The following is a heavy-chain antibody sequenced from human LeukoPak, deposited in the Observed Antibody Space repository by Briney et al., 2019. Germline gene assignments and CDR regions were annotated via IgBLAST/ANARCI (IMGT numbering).Heavy chain of an antibody. Sequence: SETLSLTCTVSGASTSSDYWSWIRQSPGKGLEWVGYVYNSGDTGKNPSLKSRVTILLDTSKNQCSLKLTSVSAADTAVYYCARLKLGAYFDLWGRGTLVTVSS. V-gene: IGHV4-59*08. D-gene: IGHD3-16*01. CDR3: ARLKLGAYFDL. CDR2: VYNSGDT. CDR1: GASTSSDY. J-gene: IGHJ2*01.